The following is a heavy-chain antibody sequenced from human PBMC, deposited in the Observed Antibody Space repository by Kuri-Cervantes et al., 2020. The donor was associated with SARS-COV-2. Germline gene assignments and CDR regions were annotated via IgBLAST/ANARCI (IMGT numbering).Heavy chain of an antibody. J-gene: IGHJ4*02. Sequence: GESLKISCAASGFTFSSYSMNWVRQAPGKGLEWVSYISSSSSTIYYADSVKGRFTISRDNAKNSLYLQMNSLRAEDTAAYYCAAQGMVRAPLWGQGTLVTVSS. CDR3: AAQGMVRAPL. CDR1: GFTFSSYS. V-gene: IGHV3-48*01. CDR2: ISSSSSTI. D-gene: IGHD3-10*01.